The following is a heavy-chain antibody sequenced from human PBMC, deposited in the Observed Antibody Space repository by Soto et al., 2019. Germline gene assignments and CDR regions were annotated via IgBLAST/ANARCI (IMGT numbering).Heavy chain of an antibody. CDR3: ARTGYCSGGSCYWYYFDY. Sequence: SETLSLTCTVSGGSISSYYWSWIRQPPGKGLEWIGYIYYSGSTNYNPSLKSRVTISVDTSKNQFSLKLSSVTAADTAVYYCARTGYCSGGSCYWYYFDYWGQGTLVTVSS. CDR2: IYYSGST. D-gene: IGHD2-15*01. V-gene: IGHV4-59*08. CDR1: GGSISSYY. J-gene: IGHJ4*02.